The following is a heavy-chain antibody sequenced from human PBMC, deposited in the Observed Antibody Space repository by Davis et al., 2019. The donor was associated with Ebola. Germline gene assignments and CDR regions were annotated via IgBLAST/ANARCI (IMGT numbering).Heavy chain of an antibody. D-gene: IGHD2-21*02. J-gene: IGHJ4*02. CDR2: ISFDGSSK. Sequence: GESLKISCAASGFTFTSYGMHWVRQAPGKGLEWVAVISFDGSSKHYADSVKGRFTISRDNSKNTLYLQMNSVTAEDTAVYYCAKDLSNVIVVVTAIDSWGQGTLVTVSS. CDR3: AKDLSNVIVVVTAIDS. CDR1: GFTFTSYG. V-gene: IGHV3-30*19.